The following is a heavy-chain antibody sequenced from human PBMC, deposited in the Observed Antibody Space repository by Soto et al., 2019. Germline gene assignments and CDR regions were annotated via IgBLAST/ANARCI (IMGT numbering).Heavy chain of an antibody. Sequence: QVQLVQSGAEVKKPGSSVKVSCKASGGTFSSYAISWVRQAPGQGLEWMGGIIPIFGTANYAQKFQGRVTITADKSTSTASMELRSLRPEDTAVYSCAPQGLPNYYDYGMDVWGQGTTVTVSS. CDR3: APQGLPNYYDYGMDV. J-gene: IGHJ6*02. D-gene: IGHD5-18*01. V-gene: IGHV1-69*14. CDR2: IIPIFGTA. CDR1: GGTFSSYA.